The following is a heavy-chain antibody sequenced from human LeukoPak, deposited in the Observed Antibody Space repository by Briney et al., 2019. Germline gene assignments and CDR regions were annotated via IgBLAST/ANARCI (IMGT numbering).Heavy chain of an antibody. V-gene: IGHV1-18*01. Sequence: GASVKVSCKASGYTFTSYGISWVRQAPGQGLEWMGWISAYNGNTNYAQKLQGRVTMTTDTSTSTAYMELRSLRSDDTAVYYCARDRRYYGSGSYYNVDYWGQGTLVTVSS. CDR1: GYTFTSYG. J-gene: IGHJ4*02. D-gene: IGHD3-10*01. CDR3: ARDRRYYGSGSYYNVDY. CDR2: ISAYNGNT.